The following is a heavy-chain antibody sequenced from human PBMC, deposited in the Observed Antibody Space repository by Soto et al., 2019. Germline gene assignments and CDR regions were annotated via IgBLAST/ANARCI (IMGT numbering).Heavy chain of an antibody. D-gene: IGHD3-22*01. J-gene: IGHJ5*02. CDR2: IYPGDSDT. V-gene: IGHV5-51*01. CDR1: GYSFTSYW. CDR3: ARLARGGMIVQSWFDP. Sequence: SLKISCKGSGYSFTSYWIGWVRQMPGKGLEWMGIIYPGDSDTRYSPSFQGQVTISADKSISTAYLQWSSLKASDTAMYYCARLARGGMIVQSWFDPWGQGTLVTVSS.